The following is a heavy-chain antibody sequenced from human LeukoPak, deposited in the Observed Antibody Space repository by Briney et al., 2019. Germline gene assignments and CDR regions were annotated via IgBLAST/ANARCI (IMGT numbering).Heavy chain of an antibody. V-gene: IGHV1-2*02. CDR3: ASQRGYRRYYFDY. D-gene: IGHD5-18*01. Sequence: ASVKVSCKASGYTFTGYYMHWVRQAPGQGLEWMGWINPNSGGTNYAQKFQGRVTMTRDTSISTAYMELSRLRCDDTAVYYCASQRGYRRYYFDYWGQGTLVTVSS. J-gene: IGHJ4*02. CDR2: INPNSGGT. CDR1: GYTFTGYY.